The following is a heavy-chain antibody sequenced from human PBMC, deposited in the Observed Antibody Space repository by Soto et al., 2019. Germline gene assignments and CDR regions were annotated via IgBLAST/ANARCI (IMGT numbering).Heavy chain of an antibody. CDR1: GGSFSGYY. V-gene: IGHV4-34*01. D-gene: IGHD2-15*01. CDR2: INHSGST. CDR3: ARGRSRYCSGGSCYRYFDY. Sequence: NPSETLSLTCAVYGGSFSGYYWSWIRQPPGKGLEWIGEINHSGSTNYNPSLKSRVTISVDTSKNQFSLKLSSVTAADTAVYYCARGRSRYCSGGSCYRYFDYWGQGTLVTVSS. J-gene: IGHJ4*02.